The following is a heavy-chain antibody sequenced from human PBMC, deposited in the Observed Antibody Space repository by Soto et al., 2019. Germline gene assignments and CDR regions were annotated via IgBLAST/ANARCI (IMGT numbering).Heavy chain of an antibody. CDR2: IIPIFGTA. V-gene: IGHV1-69*13. Sequence: VASVKVSCKASGGTVSSYAISWVRQAPGQGLEWMGGIIPIFGTANYAQKFQGRVTITADESTSTAHMELSSLRSEDTAVYYCARGTLTIFGVSDAFDIWGQGTMVTV. CDR3: ARGTLTIFGVSDAFDI. D-gene: IGHD3-3*01. J-gene: IGHJ3*02. CDR1: GGTVSSYA.